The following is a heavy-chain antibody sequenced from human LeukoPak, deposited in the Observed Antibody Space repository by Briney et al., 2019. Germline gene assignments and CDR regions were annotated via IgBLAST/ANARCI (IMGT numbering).Heavy chain of an antibody. CDR3: AKDSTVVVPAARAVVDAFDI. J-gene: IGHJ3*02. Sequence: PGGSLRLSCAASGFTFSSYAMSWVRQAPGKGLEWVSAISGSGGSTYCADSVKGRFTISRDNSKNTLYLQMNSLRAEDTAVYYCAKDSTVVVPAARAVVDAFDIWGQGTMVTVSS. V-gene: IGHV3-23*01. D-gene: IGHD2-2*01. CDR1: GFTFSSYA. CDR2: ISGSGGST.